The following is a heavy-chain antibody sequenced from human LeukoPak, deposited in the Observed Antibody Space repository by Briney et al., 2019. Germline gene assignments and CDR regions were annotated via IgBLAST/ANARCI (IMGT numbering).Heavy chain of an antibody. D-gene: IGHD3-10*01. CDR1: GGSFSGYY. Sequence: PSETLSLTCAVYGGSFSGYYWSWIRQPPGKGLEWIEEINHSGSTNYNPSLKSRVTISVDTSKNQFSLKLSSVTAADTAVYYCARRRLKGYYGSGSYYPHYGMDVWGKGTTVTVSS. V-gene: IGHV4-34*01. CDR3: ARRRLKGYYGSGSYYPHYGMDV. J-gene: IGHJ6*04. CDR2: INHSGST.